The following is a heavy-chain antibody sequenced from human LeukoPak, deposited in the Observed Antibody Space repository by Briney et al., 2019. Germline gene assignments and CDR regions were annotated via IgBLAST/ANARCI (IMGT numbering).Heavy chain of an antibody. D-gene: IGHD3-10*01. Sequence: KPSETLSLTCSVFGDSINDYYWSWIRQPPGKGLEWIGYIYSTGSTNYNPSLKSRVTISVDTSKNQFSLKLSSVTAADTAVYYCARGESTTFGFTWGQGTLVTVSS. J-gene: IGHJ4*02. CDR3: ARGESTTFGFT. CDR1: GDSINDYY. V-gene: IGHV4-4*08. CDR2: IYSTGST.